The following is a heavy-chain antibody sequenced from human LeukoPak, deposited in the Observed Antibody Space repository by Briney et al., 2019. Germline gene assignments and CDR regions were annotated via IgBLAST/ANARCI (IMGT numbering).Heavy chain of an antibody. CDR1: GGTFSSYA. Sequence: ASVKVSCKASGGTFSSYAISWVRQAPGQGLEWMGGIIPIFGTANYAQKFQGRVTITADESTSTAYMELSSLRSEDTAVYYCTRTIGYRPVAGLKEKWFDPWGQGTLATVSS. CDR3: TRTIGYRPVAGLKEKWFDP. D-gene: IGHD6-19*01. V-gene: IGHV1-69*13. J-gene: IGHJ5*02. CDR2: IIPIFGTA.